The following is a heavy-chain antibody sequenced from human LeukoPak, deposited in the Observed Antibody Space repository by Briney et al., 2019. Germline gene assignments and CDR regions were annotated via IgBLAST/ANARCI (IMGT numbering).Heavy chain of an antibody. CDR3: AKDRGITMILDY. CDR1: GFTFSSYA. J-gene: IGHJ4*02. CDR2: ISGSGGST. Sequence: GGSLRLSCAASGFTFSSYAMSWVRQAPGKGLEWASAISGSGGSTYYADSVKGRFTISRDNSKNTLYLQMNSLRAEDTAVYYCAKDRGITMILDYWGQGTLVTVSS. V-gene: IGHV3-23*01. D-gene: IGHD3-22*01.